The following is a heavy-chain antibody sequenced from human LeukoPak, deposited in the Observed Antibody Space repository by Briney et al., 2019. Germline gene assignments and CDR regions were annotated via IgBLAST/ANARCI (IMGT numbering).Heavy chain of an antibody. CDR3: AKLLRYCTNGVCYFFDY. D-gene: IGHD2-8*01. V-gene: IGHV3-23*01. CDR1: GFTFSSYA. Sequence: QSGGSLRLSCAASGFTFSSYAMSWVRQAPGKGLEWVSAISGSGGSTYYADSVKGRFTISRDNSKNTLYLQMNSLRAEDTAVYYCAKLLRYCTNGVCYFFDYWGQGTLVTVSS. J-gene: IGHJ4*02. CDR2: ISGSGGST.